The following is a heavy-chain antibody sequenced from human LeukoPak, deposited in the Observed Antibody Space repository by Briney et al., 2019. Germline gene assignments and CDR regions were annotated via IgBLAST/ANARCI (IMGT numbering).Heavy chain of an antibody. Sequence: PSETLSLTCTVSGGSFSTYYWSWIRQPPGKGLEWIGYIYCSGSTNYNPSLQSRVTISVDTSKNHFSLRLSSVTAADTAVYYCARENSYYDSSGYYYGSGYFDYWGQGTLVTVSS. D-gene: IGHD3-22*01. J-gene: IGHJ4*02. V-gene: IGHV4-59*01. CDR3: ARENSYYDSSGYYYGSGYFDY. CDR2: IYCSGST. CDR1: GGSFSTYY.